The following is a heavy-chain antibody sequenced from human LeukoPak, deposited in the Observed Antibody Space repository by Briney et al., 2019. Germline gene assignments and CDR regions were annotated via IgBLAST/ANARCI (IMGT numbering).Heavy chain of an antibody. V-gene: IGHV3-23*01. CDR2: ISGSAGST. J-gene: IGHJ6*03. Sequence: PGGSLRLYCAASGFTFSSYAMSWVRQAPGKGLEWVSAISGSAGSTYYADSVKGRFTISRDNSKNTLYLQMNSLRAEDTAVYYCANHLNTIFGVVIMGYYYMDVWGKGTTVTVSS. D-gene: IGHD3-3*01. CDR3: ANHLNTIFGVVIMGYYYMDV. CDR1: GFTFSSYA.